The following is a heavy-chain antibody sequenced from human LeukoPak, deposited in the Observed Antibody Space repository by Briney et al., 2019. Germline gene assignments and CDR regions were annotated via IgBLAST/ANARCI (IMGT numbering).Heavy chain of an antibody. CDR1: AFTFSGPA. CDR2: IRSKANSYAT. J-gene: IGHJ4*02. Sequence: GGSLTLSCAPAAFTFSGPAMHWARHASGKGREWLGRIRSKANSYATAYAESVTRRLTISRDDSKNTAYLQMNSLKTEDTAVYYCISVDDGTTFDSWGQGTLVTVSS. D-gene: IGHD1-7*01. V-gene: IGHV3-73*01. CDR3: ISVDDGTTFDS.